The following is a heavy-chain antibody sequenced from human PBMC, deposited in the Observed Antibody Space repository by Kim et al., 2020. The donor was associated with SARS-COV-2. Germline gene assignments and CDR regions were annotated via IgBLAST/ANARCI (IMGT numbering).Heavy chain of an antibody. CDR2: IYPVGTT. J-gene: IGHJ5*02. Sequence: SETLSLTCNVSGGSINRNTYYWAWIRQPPGKGLEWIGCIYPVGTTHYNPSLKSRVTISVDTSKNQFSLKLKYVTAADMAVYYCARRIWREEFDPWGQGTL. V-gene: IGHV4-39*01. CDR1: GGSINRNTYY. D-gene: IGHD2-21*01. CDR3: ARRIWREEFDP.